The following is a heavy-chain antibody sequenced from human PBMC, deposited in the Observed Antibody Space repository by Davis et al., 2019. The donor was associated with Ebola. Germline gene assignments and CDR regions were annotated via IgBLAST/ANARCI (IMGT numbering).Heavy chain of an antibody. D-gene: IGHD2-15*01. CDR1: GYTFTSYA. Sequence: ASVKVSCKASGYTFTSYAMHWVRQAPGQRLEWMGWINAGNGNTKYSQKFQGRVTITRDTSASTVYMELSSLRSEDTAVYYCARRMLRAEAFDYWGQGTLVTVSS. CDR3: ARRMLRAEAFDY. CDR2: INAGNGNT. J-gene: IGHJ4*02. V-gene: IGHV1-3*01.